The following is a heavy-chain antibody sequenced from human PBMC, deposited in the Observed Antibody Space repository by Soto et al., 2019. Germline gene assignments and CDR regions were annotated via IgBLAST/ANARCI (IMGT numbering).Heavy chain of an antibody. CDR1: GYTFTSYG. CDR2: ISANNGNT. J-gene: IGHJ4*02. CDR3: ARDQYYDILTVYFGHDY. D-gene: IGHD3-9*01. V-gene: IGHV1-18*01. Sequence: ASVKVSCKASGYTFTSYGISWVRQAPGQGLEWMGWISANNGNTNYAQKLQGRVTMTTDTSTSTAYMELRSLRSDDTAVYYCARDQYYDILTVYFGHDYWGQGTLVTVSS.